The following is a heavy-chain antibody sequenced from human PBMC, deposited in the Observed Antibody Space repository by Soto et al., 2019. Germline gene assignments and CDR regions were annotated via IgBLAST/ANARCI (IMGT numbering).Heavy chain of an antibody. CDR3: AKDPRGPEY. Sequence: PGGSLRLSCAASGFNFNFYDMAWVRQAPGKGLEWVSGISVNGANTYYADPVKGRFTISRDNSKNTLYLQMNSLRVEDTAVYYCAKDPRGPEYWGQGTLVTVSS. CDR2: ISVNGANT. D-gene: IGHD5-12*01. V-gene: IGHV3-23*01. CDR1: GFNFNFYD. J-gene: IGHJ4*02.